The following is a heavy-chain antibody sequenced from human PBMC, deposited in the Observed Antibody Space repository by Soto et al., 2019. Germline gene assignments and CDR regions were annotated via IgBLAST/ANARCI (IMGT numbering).Heavy chain of an antibody. CDR2: ISYDGSNK. J-gene: IGHJ6*02. V-gene: IGHV3-30-3*01. CDR1: GFTFSSYA. D-gene: IGHD4-17*01. Sequence: GGSLRLSCAASGFTFSSYAMHWVRQAPGKGLEWVAVISYDGSNKYYADSVKGRFTISRDNSKNTLYLQMNSLRAEDTAVYYCARELTDYGDYSYYYYYGMDVWGQGTTVTVSS. CDR3: ARELTDYGDYSYYYYYGMDV.